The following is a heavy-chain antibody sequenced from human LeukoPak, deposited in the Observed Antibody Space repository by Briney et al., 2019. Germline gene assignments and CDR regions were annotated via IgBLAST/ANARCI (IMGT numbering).Heavy chain of an antibody. V-gene: IGHV3-74*01. D-gene: IGHD6-19*01. CDR2: INSDGSRT. Sequence: PGGSLRISYAASGFTLSNYWLHWLRQAPGKGLVWVAYINSDGSRTSYADSVKGRFTISRDNAKNTVHLLMNSLRVEDTAVYYCARPGPYSSGWYQDFDYWGQGTPVTVSS. CDR1: GFTLSNYW. CDR3: ARPGPYSSGWYQDFDY. J-gene: IGHJ4*02.